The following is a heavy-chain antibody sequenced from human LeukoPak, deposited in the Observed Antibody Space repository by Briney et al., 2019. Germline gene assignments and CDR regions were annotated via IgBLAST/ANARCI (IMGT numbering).Heavy chain of an antibody. CDR1: GYSFTTYW. J-gene: IGHJ6*02. D-gene: IGHD6-19*01. V-gene: IGHV5-51*01. Sequence: GESLKISCKGSGYSFTTYWIAWVRQMPGKGLEWMGMIYPGDSDTRYSPSFQGQVTISVDKSISTAYLQWSSLKASDTAMYYCARLLEGVAGTWGYWGQGTTVTVSS. CDR2: IYPGDSDT. CDR3: ARLLEGVAGTWGY.